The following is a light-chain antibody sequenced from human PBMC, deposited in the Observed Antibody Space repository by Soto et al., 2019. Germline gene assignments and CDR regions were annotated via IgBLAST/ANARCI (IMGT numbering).Light chain of an antibody. J-gene: IGKJ1*01. CDR1: QSISIW. CDR3: QQYINRWT. Sequence: DIQMTQSPSTLSASVGDRVTITCRASQSISIWLAWYQQKPGKAPNLLIYKASSLESGVPSRFSGSGSGTEFTLTISSLQSYYFATYYCQQYINRWTFGQGTKL. CDR2: KAS. V-gene: IGKV1-5*03.